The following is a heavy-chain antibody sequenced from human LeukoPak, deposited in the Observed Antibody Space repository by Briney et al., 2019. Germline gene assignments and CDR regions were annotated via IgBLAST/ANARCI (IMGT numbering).Heavy chain of an antibody. J-gene: IGHJ6*02. CDR1: GGSISSYY. D-gene: IGHD3-22*01. V-gene: IGHV4-59*08. CDR3: ARHRYDSSGSSEYYGMDV. CDR2: IYYSGST. Sequence: PSETLSLTCTVSGGSISSYYWSWIRQPPGKGLEWIGYIYYSGSTNYNPSLKSRVTISADTSKNQFSLKQSSVTAADTAVYYCARHRYDSSGSSEYYGMDVWGQGTTVTVSS.